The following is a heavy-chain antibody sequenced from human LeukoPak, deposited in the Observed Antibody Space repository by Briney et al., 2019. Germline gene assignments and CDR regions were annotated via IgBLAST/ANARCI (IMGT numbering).Heavy chain of an antibody. J-gene: IGHJ4*02. CDR3: AGGYYYDSSGYYPYFDY. CDR1: GFTVSSNY. V-gene: IGHV3-53*01. CDR2: IYSGGST. Sequence: GGSLRLSCAASGFTVSSNYMSWVRQAPGKGLEWVSVIYSGGSTYYADSVKGRSTISRDNSKNTLYLQMNSLRAEDTAAYYCAGGYYYDSSGYYPYFDYWGQGTLVTVSS. D-gene: IGHD3-22*01.